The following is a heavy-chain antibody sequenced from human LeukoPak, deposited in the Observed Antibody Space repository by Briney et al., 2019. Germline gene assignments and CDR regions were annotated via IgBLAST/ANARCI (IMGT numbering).Heavy chain of an antibody. D-gene: IGHD6-13*01. Sequence: GRSLRLSCAASGFTFSSYAMHWVRQAPGKGLEWVAVISYDGSNKYYADSVKGRFTISRDNSKNTLYLQVNSLRAEDTAVYYCAREIRKINSRFSAQQLPLDYWGQGTLVTVSS. J-gene: IGHJ4*02. CDR1: GFTFSSYA. CDR3: AREIRKINSRFSAQQLPLDY. CDR2: ISYDGSNK. V-gene: IGHV3-30*04.